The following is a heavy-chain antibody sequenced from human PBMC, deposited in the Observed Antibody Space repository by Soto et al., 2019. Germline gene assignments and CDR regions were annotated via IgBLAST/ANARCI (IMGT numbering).Heavy chain of an antibody. Sequence: EVQVLESGGGLVQPGGSLRLSCEGSGFTVSSHAMTWIRQAPGEGPEWVSTVTGDGGTYYADSVKGRFAMSRDTSENTLYLQMNSLGAEDTAAYYCAPHVSCSGGSCQYDAFAIRGQGTMVTVSS. CDR2: VTGDGGT. CDR1: GFTVSSHA. CDR3: APHVSCSGGSCQYDAFAI. D-gene: IGHD2-15*01. J-gene: IGHJ3*02. V-gene: IGHV3-23*01.